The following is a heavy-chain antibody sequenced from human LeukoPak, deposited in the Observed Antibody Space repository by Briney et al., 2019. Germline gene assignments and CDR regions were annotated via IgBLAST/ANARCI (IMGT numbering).Heavy chain of an antibody. CDR1: GASFSSHF. CDR3: AKGVSGTYYAFDV. J-gene: IGHJ3*01. D-gene: IGHD1-26*01. Sequence: SETLSLTCGVSGASFSSHFWSWIRQTPGMGLEWIGYISNRGSTGYNPSLRSRVTISVDAPKNEVSLNVRSVSAADTAVYYCAKGVSGTYYAFDVWGQGRTV. V-gene: IGHV4-59*11. CDR2: ISNRGST.